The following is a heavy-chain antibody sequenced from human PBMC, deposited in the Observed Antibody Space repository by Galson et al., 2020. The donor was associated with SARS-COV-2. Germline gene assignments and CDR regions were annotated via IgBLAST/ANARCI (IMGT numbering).Heavy chain of an antibody. CDR3: ARVRDFSDLDAFDI. Sequence: GESLKISCAASGFTFSSYSMNWVRQAPGKGLEWVSSISSSSSYIYYADSVKGRFTISRDNAKNSLYLQMNSLRAEDTAVYYCARVRDFSDLDAFDIWDQGTMVTVSS. CDR1: GFTFSSYS. CDR2: ISSSSSYI. D-gene: IGHD2-15*01. V-gene: IGHV3-21*01. J-gene: IGHJ3*02.